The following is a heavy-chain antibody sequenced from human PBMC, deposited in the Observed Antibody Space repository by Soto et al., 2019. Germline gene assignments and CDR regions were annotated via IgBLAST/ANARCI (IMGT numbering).Heavy chain of an antibody. CDR3: AGGPIGSAAYGMDV. Sequence: QVQLVQSGAEEKKPGASVKVSCKASGYTFTSYAMHWVRQAPGQRLEWMGWINAGNGNTKYSPKFQGRVTITRDTSASTAYMELSSLRSEDTAVYYCAGGPIGSAAYGMDVWGQGTTVTVSS. V-gene: IGHV1-3*05. CDR2: INAGNGNT. CDR1: GYTFTSYA. J-gene: IGHJ6*02.